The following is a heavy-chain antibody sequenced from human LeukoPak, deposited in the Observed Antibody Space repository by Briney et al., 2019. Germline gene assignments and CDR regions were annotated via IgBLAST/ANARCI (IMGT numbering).Heavy chain of an antibody. CDR3: TTDVWFGPN. V-gene: IGHV3-15*01. CDR1: GFTFSNAW. Sequence: GGSLRLSCAASGFTFSNAWMSWVRQAPGKGLEWVDRIKSKTDGGTTDYAAPVKGRFTISRDDSKNTLYLQMNSLKTEDTAVYYCTTDVWFGPNWGQGTMVTVSS. D-gene: IGHD3-10*01. J-gene: IGHJ4*02. CDR2: IKSKTDGGTT.